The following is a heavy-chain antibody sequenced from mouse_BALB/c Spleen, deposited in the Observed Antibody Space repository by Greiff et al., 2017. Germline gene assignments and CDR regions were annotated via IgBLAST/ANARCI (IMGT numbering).Heavy chain of an antibody. CDR1: GFSLTSYG. CDR2: IWSGGST. D-gene: IGHD2-4*01. CDR3: ARKQGDYDHWMDY. V-gene: IGHV2-2*02. J-gene: IGHJ4*01. Sequence: VQLVESGPGLVQPSQCLSITCTVSGFSLTSYGVHWVRQSPGKGLEWLGVIWSGGSTDYNAAFISRLSISKDNSKSQVFFKMNSLQANDTAIYYCARKQGDYDHWMDYWGQGTSVTVSS.